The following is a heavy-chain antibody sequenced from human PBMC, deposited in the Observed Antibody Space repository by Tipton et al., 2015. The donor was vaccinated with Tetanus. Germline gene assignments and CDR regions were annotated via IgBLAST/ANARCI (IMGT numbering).Heavy chain of an antibody. D-gene: IGHD2-2*01. CDR2: VFDSGTS. CDR1: GGSISNSEYY. CDR3: AEGRRFCSSNSCHEYYFDS. J-gene: IGHJ4*02. V-gene: IGHV4-39*02. Sequence: GSLRLSCSLSGGSISNSEYYWAWIRQPPGKGLEWIGSVFDSGTSYYNPSLKSRVTISVDTSKNHFSLRLSSVTAAETAVYYCAEGRRFCSSNSCHEYYFDSWGRGTLVTVSS.